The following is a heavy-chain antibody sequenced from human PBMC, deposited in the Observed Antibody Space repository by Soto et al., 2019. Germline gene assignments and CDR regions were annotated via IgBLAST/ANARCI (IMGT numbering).Heavy chain of an antibody. V-gene: IGHV4-39*01. CDR3: ARQSGSYHHFDY. D-gene: IGHD1-26*01. Sequence: PSETLSLTCTVSGGSISSSSYYWGWIRQPPGKGLEWIGSIYYSGSTYYNPPLKSRVTISVDTSKNQFSLKLSSVTAADTAVYYCARQSGSYHHFDYWGQGTLVTVYS. J-gene: IGHJ4*02. CDR2: IYYSGST. CDR1: GGSISSSSYY.